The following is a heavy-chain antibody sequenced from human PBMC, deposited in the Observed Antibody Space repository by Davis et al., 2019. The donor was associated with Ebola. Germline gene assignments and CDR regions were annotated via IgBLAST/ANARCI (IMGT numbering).Heavy chain of an antibody. J-gene: IGHJ6*03. V-gene: IGHV3-7*01. CDR1: GFTFSNYA. D-gene: IGHD2-2*01. CDR3: AKIDIVLVPSAADPSSSSYYYYYMDV. CDR2: IMQDGSEK. Sequence: GGSLRLSCAASGFTFSNYAMSWVRQAPGKGLEWVANIMQDGSEKNYVDSVKGRFTISRDNAKNSLYLQRNSQRDEDTAVYYCAKIDIVLVPSAADPSSSSYYYYYMDVCGKGTTVTVSS.